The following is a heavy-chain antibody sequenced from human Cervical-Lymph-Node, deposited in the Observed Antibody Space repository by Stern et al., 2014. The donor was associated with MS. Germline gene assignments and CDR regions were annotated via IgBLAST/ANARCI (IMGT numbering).Heavy chain of an antibody. J-gene: IGHJ4*02. CDR3: ARDPGYSGYD. D-gene: IGHD5-12*01. CDR1: GFIFSSYG. Sequence: VHLVESGGGVVQPGRSLRLSCAASGFIFSSYGMHWVRQAPGKGLEWVAFIWYDGSNKLYADSVKGRFTISRDNSKNTVYLQLNSLRGEDTAVYYCARDPGYSGYDWGQGTLVTVSS. CDR2: IWYDGSNK. V-gene: IGHV3-33*01.